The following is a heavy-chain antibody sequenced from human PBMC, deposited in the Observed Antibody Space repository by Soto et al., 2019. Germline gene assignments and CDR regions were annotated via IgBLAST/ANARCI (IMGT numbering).Heavy chain of an antibody. V-gene: IGHV1-69*12. D-gene: IGHD3-22*01. J-gene: IGHJ5*02. CDR2: IIPIFGTA. Sequence: QVQLVQSGAEVKKPGSSVKVSCKASGGTFSSYAISWVRQAPGQGLEWMGGIIPIFGTANYAQKFQGRVTITADGSTSTAYMELSSLRSEDTAVYYCARSKRDLTYYDSSGYYWHWFDPWGQGTLVTVSS. CDR1: GGTFSSYA. CDR3: ARSKRDLTYYDSSGYYWHWFDP.